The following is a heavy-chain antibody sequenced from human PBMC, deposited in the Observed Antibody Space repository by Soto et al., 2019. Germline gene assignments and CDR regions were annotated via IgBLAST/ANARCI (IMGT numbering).Heavy chain of an antibody. CDR1: GYTFTSYD. V-gene: IGHV1-8*01. CDR2: MNPNSGNT. D-gene: IGHD3-10*01. J-gene: IGHJ6*02. CDR3: ALQGGSGSYFYYYYYGMDV. Sequence: ASVKVSCKASGYTFTSYDINWVRQATGQGLEWMGWMNPNSGNTGYAQKFQGRVTMTRNTSISTAYMELSSLRSEDTAVYYCALQGGSGSYFYYYYYGMDVWGQGTTVTVSS.